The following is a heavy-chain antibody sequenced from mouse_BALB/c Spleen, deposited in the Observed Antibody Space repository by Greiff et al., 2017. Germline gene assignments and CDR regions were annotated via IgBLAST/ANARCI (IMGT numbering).Heavy chain of an antibody. CDR1: GFTFSSYA. V-gene: IGHV5-6-5*01. Sequence: EVQLVESGGGLVKPGGSLKLSCAASGFTFSSYAMSWVRQTPEKRLEWVASISSGGSTYYPDSVKGRFTISRDNARNILYLQMSSLRSEDTAMYYCARVDYLYYFDYWGQGTTLTVSS. CDR2: ISSGGST. CDR3: ARVDYLYYFDY. J-gene: IGHJ2*01. D-gene: IGHD2-4*01.